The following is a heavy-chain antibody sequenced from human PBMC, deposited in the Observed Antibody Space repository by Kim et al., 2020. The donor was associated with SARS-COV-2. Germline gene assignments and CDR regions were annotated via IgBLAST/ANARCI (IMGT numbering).Heavy chain of an antibody. CDR2: IDHTERR. Sequence: SETLSLTCAVYGGSFSGYHWSWIRQSPGTGLEWIGEIDHTERRNYNPSLKSRVTISADASKNQFSLKVDSVTAADTGVYYCARRLASVDGWGQGTPVTVSS. CDR1: GGSFSGYH. CDR3: ARRLASVDG. J-gene: IGHJ4*02. V-gene: IGHV4-34*01.